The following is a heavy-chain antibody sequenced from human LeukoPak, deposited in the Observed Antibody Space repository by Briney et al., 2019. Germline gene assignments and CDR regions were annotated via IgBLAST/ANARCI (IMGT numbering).Heavy chain of an antibody. CDR3: ARGANYYDSSAYCPLDY. J-gene: IGHJ4*02. CDR2: IYYTGST. Sequence: SETLSLTCTVSGASISSSYWGWIRQPPGKGLEWIGYIYYTGSTTYNPSLKSRITISVDTSKNQFSLKLSSVTAADTAVYYCARGANYYDSSAYCPLDYWGQGTLVTVSS. D-gene: IGHD3-22*01. V-gene: IGHV4-59*01. CDR1: GASISSSY.